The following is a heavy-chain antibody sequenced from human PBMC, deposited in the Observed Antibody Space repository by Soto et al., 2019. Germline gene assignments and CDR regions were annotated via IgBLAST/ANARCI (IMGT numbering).Heavy chain of an antibody. CDR3: ARDGRFLEWLSGGYGMDV. J-gene: IGHJ6*02. V-gene: IGHV1-18*01. CDR1: GYTFTSYG. CDR2: ISAYNGNT. D-gene: IGHD3-3*01. Sequence: QVQLVQSGAEVKKPGASVKVSCKASGYTFTSYGISWVRQAPGQGLEWMGWISAYNGNTNYAQKLQGRVTMTTDTSTSTAYMDLRSLRSDDTAVYYCARDGRFLEWLSGGYGMDVWGQGTTVTVSS.